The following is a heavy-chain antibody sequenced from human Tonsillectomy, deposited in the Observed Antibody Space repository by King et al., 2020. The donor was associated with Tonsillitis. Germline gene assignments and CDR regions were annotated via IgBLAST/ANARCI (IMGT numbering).Heavy chain of an antibody. J-gene: IGHJ4*02. Sequence: VQLVESGGGLVQPGGSLRLSCAASGFTFSSYSMNWVRQAPGKGLEWVSYISSSSSTIYYADSVKGRFTTSRDNAKNSLYLQMNSLRAEDTAVYYCARDENYDFWSGYSYWGQGTLVTVSS. CDR1: GFTFSSYS. V-gene: IGHV3-48*01. CDR3: ARDENYDFWSGYSY. CDR2: ISSSSSTI. D-gene: IGHD3-3*01.